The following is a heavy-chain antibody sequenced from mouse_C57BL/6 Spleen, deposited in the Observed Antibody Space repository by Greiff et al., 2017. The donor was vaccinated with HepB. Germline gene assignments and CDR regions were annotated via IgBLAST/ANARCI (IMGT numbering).Heavy chain of an antibody. Sequence: EVKVVESGGGLVKPGGSLKLSCAASGFTFSDYGMHWVRQAPEKGLEWVAYISSGSSTSYYADTVKGRFTISRDNAKNNLFLQMTSLRSEDTAMYYCARRDHDRGNFDYWGQGTTLTVSS. CDR1: GFTFSDYG. CDR3: ARRDHDRGNFDY. D-gene: IGHD2-12*01. CDR2: ISSGSSTS. J-gene: IGHJ2*01. V-gene: IGHV5-17*01.